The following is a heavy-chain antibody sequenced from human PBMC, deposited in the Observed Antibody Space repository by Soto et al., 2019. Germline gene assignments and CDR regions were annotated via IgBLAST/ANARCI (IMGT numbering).Heavy chain of an antibody. J-gene: IGHJ6*02. CDR1: GYTFTSYG. CDR2: ISAYNGNT. V-gene: IGHV1-18*01. Sequence: QVQLVQSGAEVKKPGASVKVSCKASGYTFTSYGISWVRQAPGQGLEWMGWISAYNGNTNYAQKLQGRVTMTTDTSTSTAYMELSSLRSDDTAVYYCARDPSGYPRKGYYGMDVWGQGTTVTVSS. CDR3: ARDPSGYPRKGYYGMDV. D-gene: IGHD5-12*01.